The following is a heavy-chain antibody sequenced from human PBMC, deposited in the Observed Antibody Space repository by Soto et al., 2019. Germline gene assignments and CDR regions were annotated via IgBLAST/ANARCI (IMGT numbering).Heavy chain of an antibody. V-gene: IGHV3-11*05. J-gene: IGHJ6*02. CDR3: ARASFWDYDILTGSLPSSEYYYYGMDV. D-gene: IGHD3-9*01. CDR2: ISSSSSYT. CDR1: GFTFSDYY. Sequence: PGGSLRLSCAASGFTFSDYYMSWIRQAPGKGLEWVSYISSSSSYTNYADSVKGRFTISRDNAKNSLYLQMNSLRAEDTAVYYCARASFWDYDILTGSLPSSEYYYYGMDVWGQVNTVTVSS.